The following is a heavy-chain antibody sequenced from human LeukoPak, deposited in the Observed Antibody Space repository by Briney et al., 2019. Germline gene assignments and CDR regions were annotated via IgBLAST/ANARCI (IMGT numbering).Heavy chain of an antibody. D-gene: IGHD4-11*01. V-gene: IGHV4-59*08. CDR3: ARHNHITGTTSSYSYPLDV. CDR2: IHYTGTT. CDR1: GGSVSGYF. J-gene: IGHJ6*02. Sequence: SETLSLTCTVSGGSVSGYFWSWIRKPPGPGLERDAYIHYTGTTNSNPSLKRRLMIVVDTSKNQFSLMVSSFTAADTAVYYCARHNHITGTTSSYSYPLDVGVQGTTVSVS.